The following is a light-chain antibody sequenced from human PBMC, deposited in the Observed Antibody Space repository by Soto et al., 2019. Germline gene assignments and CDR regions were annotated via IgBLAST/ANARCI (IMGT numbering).Light chain of an antibody. CDR1: SIDVGSYNL. CDR2: EGS. V-gene: IGLV2-23*01. Sequence: QSALTQPASVSGSPGQSITISCTGTSIDVGSYNLVSWYQQLPGKAPKLMIYEGSKRPSGVSNRFSGSKSGNTASLTISGLQAEDEAVYYCCSYVASSTSYVFXTGTKVTVL. J-gene: IGLJ1*01. CDR3: CSYVASSTSYV.